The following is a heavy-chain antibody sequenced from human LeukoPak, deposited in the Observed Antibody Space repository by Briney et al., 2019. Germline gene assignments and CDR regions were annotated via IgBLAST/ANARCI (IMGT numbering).Heavy chain of an antibody. J-gene: IGHJ3*02. CDR3: ARYRSDDFGAFDI. D-gene: IGHD4/OR15-4a*01. CDR2: ISSSGSTL. Sequence: GGSLRLSCAASGFTFSNYEMNWARQAPGKGLEWVSYISSSGSTLYYADSVKGRFTISRDNAKNSLYLQMNSLRAEDTAVYYCARYRSDDFGAFDIWGQGTMVTVSS. V-gene: IGHV3-48*03. CDR1: GFTFSNYE.